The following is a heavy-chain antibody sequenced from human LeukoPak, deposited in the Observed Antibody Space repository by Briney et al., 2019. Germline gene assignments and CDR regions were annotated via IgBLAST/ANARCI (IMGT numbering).Heavy chain of an antibody. J-gene: IGHJ4*02. CDR1: GGSISSYY. CDR3: AGDRLIVGGIFDY. D-gene: IGHD1-26*01. V-gene: IGHV4-59*01. CDR2: IYYSGST. Sequence: SETLSLTCTVSGGSISSYYWSWIRQPPGKGLEWIGYIYYSGSTNYNPSLKSRVTISVDTSKNQFSLKLSSVTAADTAVYYCAGDRLIVGGIFDYWGQGTLVTVSS.